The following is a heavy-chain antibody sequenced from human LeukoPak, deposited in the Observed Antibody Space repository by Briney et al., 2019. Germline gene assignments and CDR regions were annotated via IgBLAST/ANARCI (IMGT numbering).Heavy chain of an antibody. CDR2: ISSSSSYI. CDR3: ARDGEVVVAAVYYFDY. D-gene: IGHD2-15*01. Sequence: GGSLRLSCAASGFTFSSYSMNWVRRAPGKGLEWVSSISSSSSYIYYADSVKGRFTISRDNAKNSLYLQMNSLRAEDTAVYYCARDGEVVVAAVYYFDYWGQGTLVTVSS. J-gene: IGHJ4*02. CDR1: GFTFSSYS. V-gene: IGHV3-21*01.